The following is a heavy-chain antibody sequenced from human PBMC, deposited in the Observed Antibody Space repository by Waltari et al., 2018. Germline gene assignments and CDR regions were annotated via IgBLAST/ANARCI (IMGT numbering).Heavy chain of an antibody. CDR2: IYYSGST. D-gene: IGHD2-2*01. V-gene: IGHV4-39*07. CDR1: GCPISSSRYY. Sequence: QLQLQESGPGLVKTSETLSLTCTVPGCPISSSRYYWGWARQPLRKGLEWIGSIYYSGSTYYNPSLKSRVTISVDTSKNQFSLRVSSVTAADTAVFYCARMVRGYCSSTSCHTDHWGQGTLVTVSS. CDR3: ARMVRGYCSSTSCHTDH. J-gene: IGHJ4*02.